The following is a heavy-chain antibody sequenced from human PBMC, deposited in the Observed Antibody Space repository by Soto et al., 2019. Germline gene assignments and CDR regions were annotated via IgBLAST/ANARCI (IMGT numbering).Heavy chain of an antibody. CDR1: GFAFSSYA. J-gene: IGHJ4*02. V-gene: IGHV3-30-3*01. D-gene: IGHD3-10*01. CDR2: ISYDGSNK. CDR3: ARDLSGSGD. Sequence: QVQLVESGGGVVQPGRSLRLSCAASGFAFSSYAMHWVRQAPGKGLEWVAVISYDGSNKYYADSVKGRLTISRDNSKNTLYLQMNSLSAEDTAVYYCARDLSGSGDWGQGTLVTVSS.